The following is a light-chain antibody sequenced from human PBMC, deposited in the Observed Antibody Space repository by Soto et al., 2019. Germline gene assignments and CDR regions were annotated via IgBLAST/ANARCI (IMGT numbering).Light chain of an antibody. CDR3: HQYDSSPFT. CDR2: GAS. V-gene: IGKV3-20*01. CDR1: QSVSSSY. J-gene: IGKJ5*01. Sequence: EIVLTQSPGTLSLSPGERATLSCRASQSVSSSYLAWYQQKPGQAHWLLIYGASRRASGVPDRFSGSGSGTDFTLTISGLEPEDFAVYYCHQYDSSPFTCGQGTRLDI.